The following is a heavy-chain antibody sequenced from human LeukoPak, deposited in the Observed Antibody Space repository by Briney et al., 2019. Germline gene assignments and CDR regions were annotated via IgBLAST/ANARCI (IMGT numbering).Heavy chain of an antibody. CDR3: ACRKFTSPWSDP. CDR1: GYTFTSYD. V-gene: IGHV1-8*01. CDR2: MNPNSGNT. Sequence: ASVKGSCKASGYTFTSYDINWVRQATGQGLEWMGWMNPNSGNTGYAQKFQGRVTMTRNTSISTAYMELSSLKASDTAMYYCACRKFTSPWSDPWGQGTLVTVSS. D-gene: IGHD2-2*01. J-gene: IGHJ5*02.